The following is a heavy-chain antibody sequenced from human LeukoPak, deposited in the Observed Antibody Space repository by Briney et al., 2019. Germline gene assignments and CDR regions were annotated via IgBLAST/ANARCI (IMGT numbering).Heavy chain of an antibody. CDR1: GFTFSSYW. CDR2: IKQDGSEK. D-gene: IGHD3-22*01. CDR3: ARDGYYYDSRGYLDY. J-gene: IGHJ4*02. Sequence: GGSLRLSCAASGFTFSSYWMSWVRQAPGKGLEWVANIKQDGSEKYYVDSVKGRFTISRDNAKNSLYLQMNSLRAEDTAVYYCARDGYYYDSRGYLDYWGQGTLVTVSS. V-gene: IGHV3-7*01.